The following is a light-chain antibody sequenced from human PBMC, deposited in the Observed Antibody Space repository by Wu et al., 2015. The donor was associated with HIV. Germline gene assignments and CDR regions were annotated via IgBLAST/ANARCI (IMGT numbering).Light chain of an antibody. Sequence: DIQLTQSSSTLSASVGDRVTITCRASQSINSWLAWYQQKPGEAPKVPIYKASSLESGVPSRFSVSGSGTEFTLTISSLQPDDFATYYCQQYTSFSPTWTFGQGTKVEIK. J-gene: IGKJ1*01. CDR3: QQYTSFSPTWT. V-gene: IGKV1-5*03. CDR2: KAS. CDR1: QSINSW.